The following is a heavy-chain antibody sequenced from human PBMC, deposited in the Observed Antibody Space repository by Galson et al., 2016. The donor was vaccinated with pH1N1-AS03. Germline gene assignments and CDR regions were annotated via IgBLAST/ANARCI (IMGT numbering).Heavy chain of an antibody. Sequence: QSGAEVKRPGESLKISCKASAYTFANYWIVWVRQMPGKGLEWMGIMYPANFDTRYSPSFQGHVTISADTSINTAYLQWSSLRASDTAMYYCARRISGTGREVDSWGQGTLVTGSS. J-gene: IGHJ5*01. D-gene: IGHD6-19*01. V-gene: IGHV5-51*01. CDR3: ARRISGTGREVDS. CDR2: MYPANFDT. CDR1: AYTFANYW.